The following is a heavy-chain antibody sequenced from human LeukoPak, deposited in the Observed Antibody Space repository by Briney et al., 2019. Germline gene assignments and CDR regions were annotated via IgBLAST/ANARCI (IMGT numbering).Heavy chain of an antibody. Sequence: KPSETLSLTCTVSGGSISSYYWSWIRQPPGKGLEWIGYIYYSGSTNYNPSLKSRVTISVDTSKNQFSLKLSSVTAADTAVYYCASSLAAAGRGGAFDIWGQGTMVTDSS. V-gene: IGHV4-59*01. J-gene: IGHJ3*02. CDR1: GGSISSYY. CDR2: IYYSGST. D-gene: IGHD6-13*01. CDR3: ASSLAAAGRGGAFDI.